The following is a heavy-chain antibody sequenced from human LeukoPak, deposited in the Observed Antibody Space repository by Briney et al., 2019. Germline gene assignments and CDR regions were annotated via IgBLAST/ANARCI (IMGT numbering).Heavy chain of an antibody. V-gene: IGHV3-43D*03. CDR3: GKDIRGSTSWYGLDY. J-gene: IGHJ4*02. D-gene: IGHD6-13*01. CDR2: ISWDGGST. CDR1: GFTFDDYA. Sequence: GGSLRLSCAASGFTFDDYAMHWVRQAPGKGLEWVSPISWDGGSTYYADSVKGRFTISRDNSKNSLYLQMNSLRAEDTALYYCGKDIRGSTSWYGLDYWGQGTLVTVSS.